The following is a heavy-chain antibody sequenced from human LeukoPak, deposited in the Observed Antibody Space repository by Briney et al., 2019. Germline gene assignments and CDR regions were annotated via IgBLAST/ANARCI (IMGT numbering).Heavy chain of an antibody. CDR1: SGSIGSYY. CDR3: ARSVEGYCSGGSCYSYYYYMDV. J-gene: IGHJ6*03. V-gene: IGHV4-59*01. Sequence: SETLSLTCTVSSGSIGSYYWSWIRQPPGKGLEWIGYIYYSGSTNYNPSLKSRVTISVDTSKNQFSLKLSSVNAADTAVYYCARSVEGYCSGGSCYSYYYYMDVWGKGTTVTVSS. D-gene: IGHD2-15*01. CDR2: IYYSGST.